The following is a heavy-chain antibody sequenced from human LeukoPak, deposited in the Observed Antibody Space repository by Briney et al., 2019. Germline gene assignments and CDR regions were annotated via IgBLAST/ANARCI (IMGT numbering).Heavy chain of an antibody. CDR1: GGTFSSYA. J-gene: IGHJ5*02. Sequence: SVKVSCKASGGTFSSYAISWVRQAPGQGLEWMGGIIPIFGTANYAQKFQGRVTITADKSTSTAYMELSSLRSEGTAVYYCARWAGMNDNWFDPWGQGTLVTVSS. D-gene: IGHD6-19*01. CDR2: IIPIFGTA. V-gene: IGHV1-69*06. CDR3: ARWAGMNDNWFDP.